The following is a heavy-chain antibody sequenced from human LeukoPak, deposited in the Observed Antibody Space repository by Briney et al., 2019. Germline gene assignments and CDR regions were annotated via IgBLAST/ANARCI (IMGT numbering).Heavy chain of an antibody. Sequence: SGPTLVKPTQTLTLTCTFSGFSLTTSGMGVGWIRQLPGKALDWLALIYWDDERRYSPSLKSRLTITKDTSKKQVVLTMANVDPVDTATYYCALRETRGYDLFYFHYWGQGTLVTVSS. D-gene: IGHD5-12*01. CDR1: GFSLTTSGMG. CDR2: IYWDDER. J-gene: IGHJ4*02. CDR3: ALRETRGYDLFYFHY. V-gene: IGHV2-5*02.